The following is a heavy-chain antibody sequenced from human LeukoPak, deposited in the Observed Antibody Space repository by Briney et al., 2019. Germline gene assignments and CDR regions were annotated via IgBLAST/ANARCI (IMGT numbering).Heavy chain of an antibody. CDR2: INHSGST. Sequence: SETLSLTCAVYGGSFSGYYWSWIRRPPGKGLEWIGEINHSGSTNYNPSLKSRVTISVDTSKNQFSLKLSSVTAADTAVYYCARGHYIWGSYHYTDWFDPWGQGTLVTVSS. CDR1: GGSFSGYY. CDR3: ARGHYIWGSYHYTDWFDP. V-gene: IGHV4-34*01. D-gene: IGHD3-16*02. J-gene: IGHJ5*02.